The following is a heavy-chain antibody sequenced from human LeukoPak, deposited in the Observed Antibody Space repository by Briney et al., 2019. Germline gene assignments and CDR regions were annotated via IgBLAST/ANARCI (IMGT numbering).Heavy chain of an antibody. D-gene: IGHD4-23*01. J-gene: IGHJ4*02. V-gene: IGHV4-38-2*01. Sequence: SETLTLTCAVSGYSISSGYYWGWLRPPPGKGLDWIASMYHSGSTYYNPSLKSRVTISVDTSKNLFSLRLSSVTAAVTAVYYCAKQGPTVVTHFDSWGQGTLVTVSS. CDR3: AKQGPTVVTHFDS. CDR1: GYSISSGYY. CDR2: MYHSGST.